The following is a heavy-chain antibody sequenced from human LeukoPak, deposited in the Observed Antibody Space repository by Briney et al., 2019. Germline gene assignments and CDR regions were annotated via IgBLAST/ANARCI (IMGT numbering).Heavy chain of an antibody. V-gene: IGHV3-30*02. CDR1: GFTFSSYG. CDR2: IRYDGSNK. CDR3: AKGSWYYDSSGYYYDSRRGTFDY. D-gene: IGHD3-22*01. J-gene: IGHJ4*02. Sequence: GGSLRLSCAASGFTFSSYGMHWVRQAPGKGLEWVAFIRYDGSNKYYADSVKGRFTISRDNSKNTLYLQMNSLRAEDTAVYYCAKGSWYYDSSGYYYDSRRGTFDYWGQGTLVTVSS.